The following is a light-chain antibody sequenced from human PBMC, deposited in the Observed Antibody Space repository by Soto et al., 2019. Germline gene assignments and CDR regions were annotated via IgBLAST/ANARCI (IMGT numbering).Light chain of an antibody. CDR1: QSVSSL. CDR2: GAS. CDR3: QQYNNWPHT. Sequence: EVVMTQSPATLSVSPGERATLSCRASQSVSSLLAWYQQKPGQAPRLLIYGASTRATGIPYRFSASGSGTECALTISSLQSGDCAVYYCQQYNNWPHTVGGGNKVAIK. J-gene: IGKJ4*01. V-gene: IGKV3-15*01.